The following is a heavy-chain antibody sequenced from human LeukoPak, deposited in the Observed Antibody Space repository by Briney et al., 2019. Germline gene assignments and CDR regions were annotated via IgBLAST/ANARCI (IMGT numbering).Heavy chain of an antibody. CDR2: ISSGGSTI. CDR1: GFTFSSYE. J-gene: IGHJ6*02. Sequence: GGSLRLSCAASGFTFSSYEMNWVRQAPGEGLEWVSYISSGGSTIYYADSVKGRFTISRDNAKNSLYLQMNSLRAEDRAVYYCATYSGYDGMDVWGQGTTVTVSS. CDR3: ATYSGYDGMDV. D-gene: IGHD5-12*01. V-gene: IGHV3-48*03.